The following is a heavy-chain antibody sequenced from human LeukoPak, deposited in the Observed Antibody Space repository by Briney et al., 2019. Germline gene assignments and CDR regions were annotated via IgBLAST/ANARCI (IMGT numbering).Heavy chain of an antibody. CDR1: GYTFTKLS. CDR2: FDPEDGET. V-gene: IGHV1-24*01. Sequence: ASVKVSCKVSGYTFTKLSMHWVRQAPGKGLEWMGGFDPEDGETIYAQKFQGRVTITTDESTSTAYMELSSLRSEDTAVYYCARDIHSSGWRDWYFDLWGRGTLVTVSS. J-gene: IGHJ2*01. CDR3: ARDIHSSGWRDWYFDL. D-gene: IGHD6-19*01.